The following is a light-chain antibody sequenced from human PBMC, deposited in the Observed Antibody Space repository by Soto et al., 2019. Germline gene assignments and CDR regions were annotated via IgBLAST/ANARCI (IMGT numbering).Light chain of an antibody. CDR2: QVS. J-gene: IGKJ1*01. CDR1: QSLVHSDGNTY. V-gene: IGKV2-30*02. CDR3: MQGTHWPQT. Sequence: DVVMTQSPLSLPVTLGQPASISCSCSQSLVHSDGNTYLSWFQQRPGQSPRRLIYQVSHRDSGVPDRFSGGGSGTDFTLKISRAEAEDVGAYYCMQGTHWPQTFGQGTKVDNK.